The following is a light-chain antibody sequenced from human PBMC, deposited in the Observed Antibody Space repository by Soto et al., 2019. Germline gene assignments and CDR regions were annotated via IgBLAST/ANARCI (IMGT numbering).Light chain of an antibody. J-gene: IGKJ5*01. V-gene: IGKV1-13*02. CDR2: DAS. Sequence: AIQLTQSPSSLSASVGDRVTITCRASQGISSALAWYQQKPGKAPKLLIYDASSLESGVPSRFSGSGSGTEFTLTISSLQPEDFATYYCQQSNTYWATFGQGTRLEIK. CDR1: QGISSA. CDR3: QQSNTYWAT.